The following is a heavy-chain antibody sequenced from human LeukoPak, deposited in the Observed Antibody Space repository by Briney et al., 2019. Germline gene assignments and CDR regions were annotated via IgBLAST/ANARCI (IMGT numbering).Heavy chain of an antibody. V-gene: IGHV1-8*01. CDR1: GYTFTSYD. CDR3: ARKAGKYNWFDP. D-gene: IGHD1-1*01. Sequence: ASVKVSCKASGYTFTSYDIIWVRQATGQGLEWMGWMNPNRGNTGYAQKFQGRVTMTRNTSISTAYMELSSLRSEDTAVYYCARKAGKYNWFDPWGQGTLVTVSS. J-gene: IGHJ5*02. CDR2: MNPNRGNT.